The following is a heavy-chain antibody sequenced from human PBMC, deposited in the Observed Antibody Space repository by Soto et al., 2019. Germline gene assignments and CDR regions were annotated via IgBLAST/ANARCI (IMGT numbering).Heavy chain of an antibody. V-gene: IGHV4-59*01. CDR1: GGSITNYY. Sequence: KASETLSLTCTVSGGSITNYYWSWIRQTPGKGLEWVGSAHYSGSTQYNPSLKSRATTSVDTSKNQISLNLTSVTAADTAVYYCARRGLGARFDYWGQGTLVTVSS. CDR2: AHYSGST. J-gene: IGHJ4*02. D-gene: IGHD1-26*01. CDR3: ARRGLGARFDY.